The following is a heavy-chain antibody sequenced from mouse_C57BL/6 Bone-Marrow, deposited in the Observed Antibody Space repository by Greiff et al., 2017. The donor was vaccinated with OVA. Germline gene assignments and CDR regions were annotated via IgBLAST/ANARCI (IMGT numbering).Heavy chain of an antibody. D-gene: IGHD1-1*01. Sequence: EVHLVESGGDLVKPGGSLKLSCAASGFTFSSYGMSWVRQTPDKRLEWVATISSGGSYTYYPDSVKGRFTISRDNAKNTLYLQMSSLKSEDTAMYYCARYYYGSFDYWGQGTTLTVSS. J-gene: IGHJ2*01. CDR1: GFTFSSYG. CDR2: ISSGGSYT. CDR3: ARYYYGSFDY. V-gene: IGHV5-6*01.